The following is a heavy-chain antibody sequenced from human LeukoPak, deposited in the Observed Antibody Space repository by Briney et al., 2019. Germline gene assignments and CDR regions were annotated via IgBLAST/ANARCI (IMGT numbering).Heavy chain of an antibody. CDR1: GGTFSGYY. V-gene: IGHV4-34*01. CDR2: INHSGST. D-gene: IGHD3-16*02. CDR3: ARGRYSNKYYFDY. J-gene: IGHJ4*02. Sequence: SGTLSLTCAVSGGTFSGYYWSWIRQPPGKGLEWIGEINHSGSTNYNPSLKSRVTISVDTSKNQFSLKLSSVTAADTAVYYCARGRYSNKYYFDYWGQGTLVTVSS.